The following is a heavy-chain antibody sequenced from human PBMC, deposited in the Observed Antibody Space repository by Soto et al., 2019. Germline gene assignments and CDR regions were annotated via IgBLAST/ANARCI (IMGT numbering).Heavy chain of an antibody. CDR1: GGSISSGYH. J-gene: IGHJ6*02. V-gene: IGHV4-61*01. D-gene: IGHD3-22*01. CDR2: IYYSGST. Sequence: SETLSLTCTVSGGSISSGYHWAWIRQPPGKGLEWIGYIYYSGSTNYNPSLKSRVTISVDTSKNQFSLKLSSVTAADTAVYYCARDSYDSSGYGMDVWGQGTTVTVSS. CDR3: ARDSYDSSGYGMDV.